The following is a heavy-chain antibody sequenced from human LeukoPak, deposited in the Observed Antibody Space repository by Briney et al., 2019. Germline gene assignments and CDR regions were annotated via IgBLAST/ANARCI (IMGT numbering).Heavy chain of an antibody. D-gene: IGHD2-2*01. Sequence: PGGSLRLSCAASGFTFSSYGMHWVRQAPGKGLEWVAVISYDGSNKYYADSVKGRFTISRDNSKNTLYLQMNSLRAEDTAVYYCAKLGYCSSTTCPEDDAFDVWGQGTMVTVSS. CDR3: AKLGYCSSTTCPEDDAFDV. CDR2: ISYDGSNK. CDR1: GFTFSSYG. J-gene: IGHJ3*01. V-gene: IGHV3-30*18.